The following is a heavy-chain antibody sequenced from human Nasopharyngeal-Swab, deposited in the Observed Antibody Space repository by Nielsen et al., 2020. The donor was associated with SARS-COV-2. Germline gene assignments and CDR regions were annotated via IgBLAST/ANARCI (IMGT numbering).Heavy chain of an antibody. V-gene: IGHV4-31*03. J-gene: IGHJ5*02. CDR3: ASRRITISPWFDP. D-gene: IGHD3-3*01. Sequence: SETLSLTCTVSGGSISSGCYYWSWIRQHPGKGLEWIGYIYYSGSTYYNPSLKSRFTISVATSKNQFSLKLSSVTAADTAVYYCASRRITISPWFDPWGQGTLVTVSS. CDR1: GGSISSGCYY. CDR2: IYYSGST.